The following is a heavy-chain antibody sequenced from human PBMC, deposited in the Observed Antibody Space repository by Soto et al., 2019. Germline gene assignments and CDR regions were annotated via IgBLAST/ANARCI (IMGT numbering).Heavy chain of an antibody. J-gene: IGHJ4*02. V-gene: IGHV3-72*01. CDR3: AGGRTGSSPFDY. CDR1: GFSFSDLY. Sequence: GGSLRLSCAVSGFSFSDLYMDWVRQAPGRGLEWVGRSASKTHSFSTDYAASVQGRLIISRDDSQNLMYRQMNSLNAEDTAVYYCAGGRTGSSPFDYWGQGTLVTVSS. CDR2: SASKTHSFST. D-gene: IGHD1-1*01.